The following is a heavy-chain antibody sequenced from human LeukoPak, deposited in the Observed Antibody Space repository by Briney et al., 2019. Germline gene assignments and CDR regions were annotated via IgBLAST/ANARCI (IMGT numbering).Heavy chain of an antibody. CDR2: IYYSGTT. Sequence: SETLSLTCTVSGGSISSSNYYWGWIRQPPGKGLEWIGSIYYSGTTYYNPSLKSRVTISVDTSKNQFSLRLSSVTAADTAVYYCARLLYSSGWYSAFDIWGQGTMVTVSS. D-gene: IGHD6-19*01. CDR3: ARLLYSSGWYSAFDI. J-gene: IGHJ3*02. V-gene: IGHV4-39*01. CDR1: GGSISSSNYY.